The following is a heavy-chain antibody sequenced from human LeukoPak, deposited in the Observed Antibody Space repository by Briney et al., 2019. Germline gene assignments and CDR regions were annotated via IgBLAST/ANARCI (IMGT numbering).Heavy chain of an antibody. CDR1: GGSISSGGYY. V-gene: IGHV4-31*03. Sequence: SETLSLTCTVSGGSISSGGYYWSWIRQHPGKGLEWIGYINYSGSTYYNPSLKSRVTISVDTSKNQFSLKLSSVTAADTAVYYCARDLNGSGAFDIWGQGTMVTVSS. CDR2: INYSGST. CDR3: ARDLNGSGAFDI. J-gene: IGHJ3*02. D-gene: IGHD3-10*01.